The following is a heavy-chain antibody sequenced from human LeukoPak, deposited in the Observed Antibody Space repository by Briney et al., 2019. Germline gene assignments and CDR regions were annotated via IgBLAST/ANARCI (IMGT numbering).Heavy chain of an antibody. D-gene: IGHD1-1*01. CDR3: ARPQTTGDHFDY. CDR1: GYSFTSYW. J-gene: IGHJ4*02. V-gene: IGHV5-51*01. Sequence: GESLKISCKGSGYSFTSYWIGWVRQMPGKGLEWMGIIHPSDSDTRYSPSFQGQVTISADRSISTAYLQWSSVKVSDTAMYYCARPQTTGDHFDYWGQGTLVTVSS. CDR2: IHPSDSDT.